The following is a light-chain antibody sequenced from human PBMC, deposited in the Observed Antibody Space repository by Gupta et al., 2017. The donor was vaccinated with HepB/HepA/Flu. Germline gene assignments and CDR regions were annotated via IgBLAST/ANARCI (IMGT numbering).Light chain of an antibody. CDR3: QEVSGSSWT. V-gene: IGKV1-5*03. CDR2: RAS. CDR1: QSISDW. J-gene: IGKJ1*01. Sequence: DIQITQSPSTLPASVGDRVTITCRASQSISDWLAWYQQKPGKAPNLLIYRASTLESGVPSRFSGSGSGTEFTLTISSLQPDDFATYYCQEVSGSSWTFGQGTKVEIK.